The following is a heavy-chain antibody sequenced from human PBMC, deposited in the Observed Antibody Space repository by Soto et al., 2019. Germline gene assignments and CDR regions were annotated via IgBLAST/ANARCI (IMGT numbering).Heavy chain of an antibody. CDR3: ARSPYSSGYYYAIDY. CDR2: INPSGGST. Sequence: GASVKVSCKASGYTLIMYYIHWMRQAPGQGLEWMGQINPSGGSTTYAQKFQGRVTMTRDTSTSTVYMDLSSLKSEDTAVYYCARSPYSSGYYYAIDYWGQGTQVTVSS. CDR1: GYTLIMYY. V-gene: IGHV1-46*01. D-gene: IGHD3-22*01. J-gene: IGHJ4*02.